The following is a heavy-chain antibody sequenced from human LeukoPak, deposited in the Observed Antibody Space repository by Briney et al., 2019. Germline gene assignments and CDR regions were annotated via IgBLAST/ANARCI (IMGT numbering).Heavy chain of an antibody. Sequence: GASVKVSCKASGYTFTGYYMHWVRQAPGQGLEWMGWINPNSGGTNYAQKFQGRVTMTRDTSISTAYMELSRLRSDDTAVYYCARDYDISTGYMDYWGQGTLVTVSS. J-gene: IGHJ4*02. D-gene: IGHD3-9*01. CDR1: GYTFTGYY. CDR3: ARDYDISTGYMDY. V-gene: IGHV1-2*02. CDR2: INPNSGGT.